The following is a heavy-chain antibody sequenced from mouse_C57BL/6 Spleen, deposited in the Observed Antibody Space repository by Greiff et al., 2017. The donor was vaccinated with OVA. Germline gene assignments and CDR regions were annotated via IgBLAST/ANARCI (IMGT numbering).Heavy chain of an antibody. CDR2: IDPEDGET. CDR1: GFNIKDYY. J-gene: IGHJ3*01. V-gene: IGHV14-2*01. Sequence: VQLQQSGAELVKPGASVKLSCTASGFNIKDYYMHWVKQRTEQGLEWIGRIDPEDGETKSAPEFQGKATITADTSSNTAYLQLSSLTSEDTAVYYCARELNWGWFADWGQGTLVTVSA. D-gene: IGHD4-1*01. CDR3: ARELNWGWFAD.